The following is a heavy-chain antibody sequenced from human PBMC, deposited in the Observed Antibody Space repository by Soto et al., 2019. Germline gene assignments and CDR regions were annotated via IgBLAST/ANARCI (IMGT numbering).Heavy chain of an antibody. V-gene: IGHV3-23*01. CDR2: ISGSGGST. Sequence: EVQLLESGGGLVQPGGSLRLSCAASGFTFSSYAMSWVRQAPGKGLEWVSAISGSGGSTYYADSVKGRFTISRDNSKNPLYLQMNSLRAEDTAVYYCAKDRAYDILTGYLSLGGGDDYWGQGTLVTVSS. D-gene: IGHD3-9*01. CDR1: GFTFSSYA. CDR3: AKDRAYDILTGYLSLGGGDDY. J-gene: IGHJ4*02.